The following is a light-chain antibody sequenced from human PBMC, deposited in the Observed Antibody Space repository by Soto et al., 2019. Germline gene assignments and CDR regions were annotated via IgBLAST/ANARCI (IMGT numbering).Light chain of an antibody. CDR2: AAS. CDR3: QQSYSTLYT. V-gene: IGKV1-39*01. J-gene: IGKJ2*01. Sequence: DIQMTQSPSSLSASVGDRVTNTCRASQSISSYLNWYQQKPGKAPKLLIYAASSLQSWVPSRFSGSGSGTDFTLTISSLQPEDFATYYCQQSYSTLYTFGQGTKLQIK. CDR1: QSISSY.